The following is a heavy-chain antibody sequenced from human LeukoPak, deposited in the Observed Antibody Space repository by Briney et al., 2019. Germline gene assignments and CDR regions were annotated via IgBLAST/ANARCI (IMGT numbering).Heavy chain of an antibody. CDR1: GGSISSYF. J-gene: IGHJ4*02. V-gene: IGHV4-59*01. CDR2: IYYTGST. Sequence: PSETLSLTCTVSGGSISSYFWSWIRQPPGKGLEWIGHIYYTGSTNYNPSLKSRASISVDTYKNRFSLKLSSVTAADTAVYYCARVCQEGCSTSCFDYWGQGTLVTVSS. D-gene: IGHD2-2*01. CDR3: ARVCQEGCSTSCFDY.